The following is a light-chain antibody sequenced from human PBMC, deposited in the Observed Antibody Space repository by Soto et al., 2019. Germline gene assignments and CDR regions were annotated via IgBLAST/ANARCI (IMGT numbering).Light chain of an antibody. V-gene: IGKV3-20*01. J-gene: IGKJ1*01. Sequence: IVMTQSPATLSLSPGERATLSCRASQSVSNNYLAWYQQRPGQAPRLLTYGASSRATGIPDRFSGSGSGTDFTLTISRLEPEDFALYYCQQYGSSTWTFGRGTKVDIK. CDR3: QQYGSSTWT. CDR1: QSVSNNY. CDR2: GAS.